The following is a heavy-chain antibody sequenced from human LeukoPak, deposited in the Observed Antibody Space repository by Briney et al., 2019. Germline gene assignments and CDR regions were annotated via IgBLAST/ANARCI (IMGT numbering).Heavy chain of an antibody. Sequence: GGSLRLSCAASGFTFTKAWMNWVRQAPGKGLEWVGRVKSKTNGGTTDYGAPVKGRFIISRDDSKNTLYLQMNSLQAEDTAVYYCTTDWGTVTTHVRAFDVWGHGTMVTVSS. V-gene: IGHV3-15*01. D-gene: IGHD3-16*01. CDR2: VKSKTNGGTT. CDR1: GFTFTKAW. J-gene: IGHJ3*01. CDR3: TTDWGTVTTHVRAFDV.